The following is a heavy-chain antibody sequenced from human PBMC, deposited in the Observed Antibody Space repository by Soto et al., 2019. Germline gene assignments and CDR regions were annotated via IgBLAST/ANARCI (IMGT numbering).Heavy chain of an antibody. Sequence: QVQLQESGPGLVKPSETLSLTCTVSGGSIRSYSWSWIRQPAGKGLEWIGRIYTSGSTNYNPSLKSRVTMSVDTSKNPFALKLSSVTAADTAVYYCARVDTAMVTGYYYYGMDVWGQGTTVTVSS. CDR1: GGSIRSYS. V-gene: IGHV4-4*07. J-gene: IGHJ6*02. CDR2: IYTSGST. CDR3: ARVDTAMVTGYYYYGMDV. D-gene: IGHD5-18*01.